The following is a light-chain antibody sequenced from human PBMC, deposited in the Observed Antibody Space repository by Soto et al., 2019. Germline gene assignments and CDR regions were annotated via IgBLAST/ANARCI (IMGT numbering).Light chain of an antibody. CDR1: SSNIGSNT. CDR2: NNN. CDR3: AAWDDSLNGPV. V-gene: IGLV1-44*01. Sequence: QSVLTQPPSASGTPGQRVTISGSGSSSNIGSNTVNWYQQLPGTAPKLLIHNNNQRPSGVPDRFSGSKSGTSASLAISGLQSEDEADYYCAAWDDSLNGPVFGGGTKLTVL. J-gene: IGLJ2*01.